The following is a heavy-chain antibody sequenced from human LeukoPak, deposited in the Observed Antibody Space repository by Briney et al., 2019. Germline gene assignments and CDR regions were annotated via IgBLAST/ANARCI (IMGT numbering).Heavy chain of an antibody. CDR3: ARDPGGEGLSHYYYMDV. Sequence: GASVKVSCKASGGTFSSYAISWVRQAPGQGLEWTGGIIPIFGTANYAQKFQARVTITADESTSTAYMELSSLRSEDTAVYYCARDPGGEGLSHYYYMDVWGKGTTVTVSS. CDR2: IIPIFGTA. D-gene: IGHD1-14*01. J-gene: IGHJ6*03. V-gene: IGHV1-69*13. CDR1: GGTFSSYA.